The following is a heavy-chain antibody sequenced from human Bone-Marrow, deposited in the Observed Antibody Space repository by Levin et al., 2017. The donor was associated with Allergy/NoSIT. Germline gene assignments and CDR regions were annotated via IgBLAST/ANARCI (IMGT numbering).Heavy chain of an antibody. CDR1: GFTFSSYS. Sequence: GESLKISCVASGFTFSSYSMNWVRQAPGKGLEWVSSITSGSKSIYYADSLKGRFTISRDDAKNSVFLQMNRLRAEDTAVYYCARLGRSTSSPYFDYWGQGARVTVSS. V-gene: IGHV3-21*01. D-gene: IGHD6-13*01. CDR3: ARLGRSTSSPYFDY. J-gene: IGHJ4*02. CDR2: ITSGSKSI.